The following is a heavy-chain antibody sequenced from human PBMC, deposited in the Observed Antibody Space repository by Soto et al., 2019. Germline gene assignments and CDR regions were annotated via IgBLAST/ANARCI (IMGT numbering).Heavy chain of an antibody. CDR1: GYTFTSYA. Sequence: ASVKVSCKASGYTFTSYAMHWVRQAPGQRLEWMGWINAGNGNTKYSQKFQGRVTITADKSTSTAYMELSSLRSEDTAVYYCAREEYYYGSGSFFTGWGQGTLVTVSS. CDR2: INAGNGNT. J-gene: IGHJ4*02. V-gene: IGHV1-3*01. CDR3: AREEYYYGSGSFFTG. D-gene: IGHD3-10*01.